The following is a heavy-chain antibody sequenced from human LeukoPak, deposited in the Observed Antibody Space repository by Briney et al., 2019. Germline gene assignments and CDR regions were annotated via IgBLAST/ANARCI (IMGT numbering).Heavy chain of an antibody. CDR1: GFTFNSYS. J-gene: IGHJ3*02. D-gene: IGHD3-16*01. Sequence: GGSLRLSCAASGFTFNSYSMNWVRQAPGKGLEWLSFITSSSSSIIYYADSVKGRFTISRDNAKNSLYLQMNSLRDEDTAVYYCARDLYNGFDIWGQGTMVTVSS. V-gene: IGHV3-48*02. CDR2: ITSSSSSII. CDR3: ARDLYNGFDI.